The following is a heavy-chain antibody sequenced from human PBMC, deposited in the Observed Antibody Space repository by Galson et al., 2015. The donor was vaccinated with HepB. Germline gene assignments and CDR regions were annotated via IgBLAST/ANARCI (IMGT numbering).Heavy chain of an antibody. D-gene: IGHD1-26*01. CDR3: ARDQGGYWYFDL. V-gene: IGHV3-48*04. CDR1: GFTFSSYS. CDR2: ISSSSSTI. Sequence: SLRLSCAASGFTFSSYSMNWVRQAPGKGLEWVSYISSSSSTIYYADSVKGRFTISRDNAKNSLYLQMNSLRAEDTAVYYCARDQGGYWYFDLWGRGALVTVSS. J-gene: IGHJ2*01.